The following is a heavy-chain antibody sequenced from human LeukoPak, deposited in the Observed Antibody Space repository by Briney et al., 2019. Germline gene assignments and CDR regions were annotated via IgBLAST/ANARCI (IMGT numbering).Heavy chain of an antibody. J-gene: IGHJ6*02. D-gene: IGHD4-17*01. CDR3: AKSGVTVTTRYYGMDV. CDR1: GFTASSNY. Sequence: GGSLRLSCAASGFTASSNYMSWVRQAPGKGLEWVSVIYSGGSTYYGDSVKGRFTISRDNSKNTLYLQMNSLRAEDTAVYYCAKSGVTVTTRYYGMDVWGQGTTVTVSS. CDR2: IYSGGST. V-gene: IGHV3-53*01.